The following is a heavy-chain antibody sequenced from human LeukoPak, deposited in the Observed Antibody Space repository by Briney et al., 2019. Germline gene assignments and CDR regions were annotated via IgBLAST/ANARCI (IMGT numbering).Heavy chain of an antibody. CDR2: IHNSGRT. CDR1: GGSVSSYY. Sequence: SETLSLTCSVSGGSVSSYYWSWIRQSPGKGLEWIGYIHNSGRTNYNPSLKSRVTISVDTSKNQFSLKLSSVTAADTAVYYCARKTTVTTGFDPWGQGTLVTVSS. V-gene: IGHV4-59*02. D-gene: IGHD4-17*01. J-gene: IGHJ5*02. CDR3: ARKTTVTTGFDP.